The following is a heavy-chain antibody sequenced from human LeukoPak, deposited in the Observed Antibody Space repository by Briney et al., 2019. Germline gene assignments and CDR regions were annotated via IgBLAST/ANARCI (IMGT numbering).Heavy chain of an antibody. J-gene: IGHJ4*02. CDR1: GGSFSSYY. CDR2: INHSGST. Sequence: TSETLSLTCAVYGGSFSSYYWSWIRQPPGKGLEWIGEINHSGSTNYNPSLKSRVTISVDTSKNQFSLKLSSVTAADTAVYYCARILHLGSQQLDYWGQGTLVTVSS. CDR3: ARILHLGSQQLDY. D-gene: IGHD6-13*01. V-gene: IGHV4-34*01.